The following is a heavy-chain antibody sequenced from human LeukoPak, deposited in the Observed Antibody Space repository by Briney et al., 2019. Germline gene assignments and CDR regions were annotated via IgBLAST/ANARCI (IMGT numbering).Heavy chain of an antibody. J-gene: IGHJ6*03. CDR2: IYDGGST. CDR1: GGSISSGDYY. V-gene: IGHV4-30-4*08. CDR3: ARESGSYYYYYMDV. D-gene: IGHD1-26*01. Sequence: SQTLSLTCTVSGGSISSGDYYWSWIRQPPGRGLEWIGYIYDGGSTYYNPSLKSRVSISVDTSKNQFSLKLSSVTAADTAVYYCARESGSYYYYYMDVWGKGTTVTVSS.